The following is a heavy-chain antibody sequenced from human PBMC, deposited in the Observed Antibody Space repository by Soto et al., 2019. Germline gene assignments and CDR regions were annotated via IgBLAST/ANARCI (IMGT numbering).Heavy chain of an antibody. V-gene: IGHV3-72*01. CDR2: SANKANSYTT. CDR1: GFPLSDPY. J-gene: IGHJ6*02. Sequence: EVQLVESGGDLVQPGGSLRLSCAASGFPLSDPYVDWVRQAPGKGLEWVGRSANKANSYTTQYAAAVKGRFTISRSDSENALDLQMNSLRTEDTALYYCTRDFGGVWGQGTTVTVSS. D-gene: IGHD3-10*01. CDR3: TRDFGGV.